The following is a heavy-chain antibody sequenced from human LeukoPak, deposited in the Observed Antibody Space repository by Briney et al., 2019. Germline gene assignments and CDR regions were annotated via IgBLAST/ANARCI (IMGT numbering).Heavy chain of an antibody. CDR1: GGTFSSYA. Sequence: GASVKVSCKASGGTFSSYAISWVRQAPGQGLEWMGGIIPIFGTANYAQKFEGRVTITADESTSTAYMELSSLRSEDTAVSYCARVSNCGVDCYPAGDYYYYMDVWGKGTTVTISS. CDR2: IIPIFGTA. J-gene: IGHJ6*03. V-gene: IGHV1-69*13. CDR3: ARVSNCGVDCYPAGDYYYYMDV. D-gene: IGHD2-21*02.